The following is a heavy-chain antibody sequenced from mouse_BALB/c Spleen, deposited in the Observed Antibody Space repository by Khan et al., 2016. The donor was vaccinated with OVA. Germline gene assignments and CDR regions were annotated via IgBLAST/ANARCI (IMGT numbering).Heavy chain of an antibody. J-gene: IGHJ3*01. CDR1: GFSLSNYG. V-gene: IGHV2-9*02. CDR3: ARSYDYDVGGFAY. CDR2: IWTGGIT. D-gene: IGHD2-4*01. Sequence: VELVESGPGLVAPSQSLSITCIVSGFSLSNYGVHWVRQPPGKGLEWLGVIWTGGITNYNSALMSRLSISKDNSKSQVFLKMNRLQTDDTAIYYCARSYDYDVGGFAYWGQGTLVTVSA.